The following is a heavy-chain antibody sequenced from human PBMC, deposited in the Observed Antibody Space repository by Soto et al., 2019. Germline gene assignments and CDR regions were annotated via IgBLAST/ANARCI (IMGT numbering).Heavy chain of an antibody. CDR3: ARATYSSSYYFDS. Sequence: PGGSLRLSCAASGFTFSSFEMNWVRQAPGKGLEWVSKIGSSGSTIWYADPVKGRFTISRDNAKNSLYLQMNSLRGEDTAVYYCARATYSSSYYFDSWGQGTLVTVSS. CDR2: IGSSGSTI. J-gene: IGHJ4*02. CDR1: GFTFSSFE. V-gene: IGHV3-48*03. D-gene: IGHD6-6*01.